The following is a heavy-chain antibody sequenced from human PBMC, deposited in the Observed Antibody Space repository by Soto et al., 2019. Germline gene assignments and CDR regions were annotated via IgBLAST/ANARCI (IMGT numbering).Heavy chain of an antibody. V-gene: IGHV5-10-1*01. Sequence: PGESLKISCQGSGYSFTIYWISWVRQMPGKGLEWMWRIDPSDSYTNYSPSFRGHVTISADKSISTAYLQWSSLKASDTAMYYCARHQRDDASRKIDCGGQGTLVTVSS. J-gene: IGHJ4*02. CDR1: GYSFTIYW. CDR3: ARHQRDDASRKIDC. CDR2: IDPSDSYT. D-gene: IGHD3-9*01.